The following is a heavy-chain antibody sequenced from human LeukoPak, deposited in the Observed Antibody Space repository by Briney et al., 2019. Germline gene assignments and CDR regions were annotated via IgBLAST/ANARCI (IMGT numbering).Heavy chain of an antibody. Sequence: GGSLRLSCAASGFTFSDYYMSWIRQAPGKGLEWVSYISGSTIYTNHADSGKGGFTVYRDNSRQTLFLHMRSLRVEDTATYYCAKGQELDDGVFDSWGQGTLVTVSS. V-gene: IGHV3-11*05. CDR1: GFTFSDYY. J-gene: IGHJ4*02. CDR3: AKGQELDDGVFDS. D-gene: IGHD1-1*01. CDR2: ISGSTIYT.